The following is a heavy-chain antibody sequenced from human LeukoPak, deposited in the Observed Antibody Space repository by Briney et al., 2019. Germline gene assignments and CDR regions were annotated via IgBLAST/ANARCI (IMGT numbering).Heavy chain of an antibody. J-gene: IGHJ6*02. CDR1: GGTFSSYA. CDR3: ARHTAMGAYYGMDV. CDR2: IIPILGIA. Sequence: GASVKVSCKASGGTFSSYAISWVRQAPGQGLEWMGRIIPILGIANYAQKFQGRVTITADKSTSTAYMELSSLRSEDTAVYYCARHTAMGAYYGMDVWGQGTTVTVSS. D-gene: IGHD5-18*01. V-gene: IGHV1-69*04.